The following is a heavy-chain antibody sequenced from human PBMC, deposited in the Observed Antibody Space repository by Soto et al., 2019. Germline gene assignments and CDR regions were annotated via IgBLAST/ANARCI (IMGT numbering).Heavy chain of an antibody. V-gene: IGHV3-30-3*01. CDR3: ASPSIGELFFELPFGY. CDR1: GFTFSSYA. Sequence: PGGSLRLSCAASGFTFSSYAMHLVRQAPGKGLEWVAVISYDGSNKYYADSVKGRFTISRDNSKNTLYLQMNSLRAEDTAVYYCASPSIGELFFELPFGYWGQGTLVTVSS. J-gene: IGHJ4*02. CDR2: ISYDGSNK. D-gene: IGHD3-10*01.